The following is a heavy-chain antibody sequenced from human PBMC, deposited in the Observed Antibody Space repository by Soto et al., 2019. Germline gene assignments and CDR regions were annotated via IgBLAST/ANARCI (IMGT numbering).Heavy chain of an antibody. J-gene: IGHJ4*02. D-gene: IGHD3-3*02. CDR3: ARDNSIHYYFDY. CDR2: IYYSGST. CDR1: GGSISSGGYY. V-gene: IGHV4-31*03. Sequence: SETLSLTCTVSGGSISSGGYYWSWIRQHPGKGLEWIGYIYYSGSTYYNPSLKSRVTISVDTSKNQFSLKLSSVTAADTAVYYCARDNSIHYYFDYWGQGTLVTVSS.